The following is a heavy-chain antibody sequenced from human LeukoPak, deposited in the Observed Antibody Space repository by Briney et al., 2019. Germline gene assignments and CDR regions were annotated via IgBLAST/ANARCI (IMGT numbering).Heavy chain of an antibody. J-gene: IGHJ4*02. CDR3: ASLVAVVSGWYYFDY. Sequence: SVKVSCKASGGTFSSYAISRVRQAPGQGLEWMGGIIPIFGTANYAQKFQGRVTITADESTSTAYMELSSLRSEDTAVYYCASLVAVVSGWYYFDYWGQGTLVTVSS. D-gene: IGHD6-19*01. V-gene: IGHV1-69*13. CDR2: IIPIFGTA. CDR1: GGTFSSYA.